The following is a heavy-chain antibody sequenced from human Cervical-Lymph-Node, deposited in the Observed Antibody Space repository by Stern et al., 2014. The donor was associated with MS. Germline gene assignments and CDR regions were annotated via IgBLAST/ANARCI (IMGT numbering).Heavy chain of an antibody. D-gene: IGHD6-13*01. V-gene: IGHV1-3*01. CDR2: ISACGDT. Sequence: QLVQSGAEVKKPGASVKVSCKTSGDSFTTYSIHWVRQAPGQRLEWLGWISACGDTKYSQKFQGRVTITRDTSASTAYLELSSLTSEDTAVYSCARGSSTTFPFFDYWGQGSLVTVSS. CDR1: GDSFTTYS. J-gene: IGHJ4*02. CDR3: ARGSSTTFPFFDY.